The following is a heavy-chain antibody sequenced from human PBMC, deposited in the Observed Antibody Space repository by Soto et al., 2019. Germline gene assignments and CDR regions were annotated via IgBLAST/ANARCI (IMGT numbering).Heavy chain of an antibody. D-gene: IGHD5-18*01. V-gene: IGHV4-59*01. CDR1: GGSISSYY. J-gene: IGHJ6*03. CDR3: AREWIRTSNYMDV. CDR2: IYYSGRT. Sequence: QVQLQESGPGLAKPSETLSLTCTVSGGSISSYYWNWVRKPPGEGLEWIGYIYYSGRTNYNPSRKCRVTISLDTSEIQFAVKLRSVTAADTAVYYCAREWIRTSNYMDVWGKATTVTVSS.